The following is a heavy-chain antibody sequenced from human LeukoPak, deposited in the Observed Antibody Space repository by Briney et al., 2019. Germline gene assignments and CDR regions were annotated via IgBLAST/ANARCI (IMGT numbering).Heavy chain of an antibody. CDR2: INSDGSST. D-gene: IGHD6-19*01. CDR3: ARNPRAMTGTVDY. J-gene: IGHJ4*02. CDR1: GFTFSSYW. V-gene: IGHV3-74*01. Sequence: GGSLRLSCAASGFTFSSYWMHWFRQAPGKGLVWVSRINSDGSSTSYADSVKGRFTISRDNAKNTLYLQMNSLRAEDTAVYYCARNPRAMTGTVDYWGQGTLVTVSS.